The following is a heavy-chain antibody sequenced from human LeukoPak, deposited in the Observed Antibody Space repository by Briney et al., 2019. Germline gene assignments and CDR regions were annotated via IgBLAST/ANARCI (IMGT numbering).Heavy chain of an antibody. V-gene: IGHV3-21*01. D-gene: IGHD2-15*01. CDR1: GFTFSSYS. CDR3: ARDSSPGRIDCSGGSCYGWV. Sequence: PGGSLRLSCAASGFTFSSYSMNWVRQAPGKGLEWVSSISSSSSYIYYADSVKGRFTISRDNAKNSLYLQMNSLRAEDTAVYYCARDSSPGRIDCSGGSCYGWVWGQGTLVTVSS. CDR2: ISSSSSYI. J-gene: IGHJ4*02.